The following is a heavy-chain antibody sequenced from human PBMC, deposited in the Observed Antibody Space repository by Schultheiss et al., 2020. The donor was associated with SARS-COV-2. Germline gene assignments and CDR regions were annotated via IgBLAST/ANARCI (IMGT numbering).Heavy chain of an antibody. CDR2: IRSSGRDI. J-gene: IGHJ4*02. CDR3: ARDRVSYNWNYAFDY. CDR1: GFTFGTYN. D-gene: IGHD1-7*01. V-gene: IGHV3-21*01. Sequence: GGSLRLSCAASGFTFGTYNMHWVRQAPGKGLEFVASIRSSGRDIYYADSMQGRFTVSRDNANNSLYLQMHSLRAEDTAVYFCARDRVSYNWNYAFDYWGQGTLVTVSS.